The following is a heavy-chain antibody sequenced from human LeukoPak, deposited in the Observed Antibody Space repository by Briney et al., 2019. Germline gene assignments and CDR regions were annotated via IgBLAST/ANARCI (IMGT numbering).Heavy chain of an antibody. CDR3: AIKRIHGNPFDY. CDR1: AYPFRDYY. D-gene: IGHD2/OR15-2a*01. J-gene: IGHJ4*02. V-gene: IGHV1-2*02. CDR2: FHPSSGVA. Sequence: ASVKLSCTPSAYPFRDYYVHWVRRAPGHGLEWRGWFHPSSGVAGYAQKFQGRVIMTRDTSIPTAYMQLTRLTSDDTAAYYCAIKRIHGNPFDYWGQGTLVTVSS.